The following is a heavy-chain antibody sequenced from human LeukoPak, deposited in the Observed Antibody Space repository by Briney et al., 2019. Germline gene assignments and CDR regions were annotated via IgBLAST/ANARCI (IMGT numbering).Heavy chain of an antibody. V-gene: IGHV4-34*01. D-gene: IGHD5-18*01. CDR3: ASGTSPPKQLWLPFDY. CDR1: GGSFSGYY. Sequence: SETLSLTCAVYGGSFSGYYWSWIRQPPGKGLEWIGEINHSGSTNYNPSLKSRVTISVDTSKNQFSLKLSSVTAADTAVYYCASGTSPPKQLWLPFDYWGQGTLVTVSS. J-gene: IGHJ4*02. CDR2: INHSGST.